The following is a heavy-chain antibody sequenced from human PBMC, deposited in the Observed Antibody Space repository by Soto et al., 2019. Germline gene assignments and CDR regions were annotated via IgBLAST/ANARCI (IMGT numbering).Heavy chain of an antibody. Sequence: GASVKVSCKASGYTFTSYDINWVRRAPGQGLEYMGWVSPENRNAGYAPQFRGRVSMTADTSINTVYLELTTLTYEDTAVYYCEVTTGYWGQGTMVTSPQ. CDR2: VSPENRNA. D-gene: IGHD4-17*01. CDR3: EVTTGY. V-gene: IGHV1-8*02. J-gene: IGHJ4*02. CDR1: GYTFTSYD.